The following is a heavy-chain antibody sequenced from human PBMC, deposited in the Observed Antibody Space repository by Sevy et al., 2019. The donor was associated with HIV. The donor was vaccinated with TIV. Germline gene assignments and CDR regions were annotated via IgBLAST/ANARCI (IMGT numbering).Heavy chain of an antibody. J-gene: IGHJ4*02. V-gene: IGHV3-23*01. Sequence: GGSLRLSCVASEFRLSNYPMNWVRQAPGKGLEWVSGISGSGGSSYYADSVKGRFTISRDNSKNTLYLQMNSLRAEDTAMYYCAKDLYYDNSLFDYWGQGILVTVSS. CDR2: ISGSGGSS. CDR1: EFRLSNYP. CDR3: AKDLYYDNSLFDY. D-gene: IGHD3-22*01.